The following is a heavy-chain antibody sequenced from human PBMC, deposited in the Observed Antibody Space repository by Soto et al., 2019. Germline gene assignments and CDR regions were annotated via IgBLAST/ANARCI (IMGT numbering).Heavy chain of an antibody. D-gene: IGHD6-13*01. J-gene: IGHJ5*02. CDR1: GDSVSSNSAG. CDR2: TYYRSKWYN. CDR3: AGSIAAAAPATDP. V-gene: IGHV6-1*01. Sequence: SQTLSLTCAITGDSVSSNSAGWSWVRQSPSRGLEWLGRTYYRSKWYNDYAVSVKSRITINPDTSKNQFSLQLNSVTPEDTAVYYCAGSIAAAAPATDPWGQGTLVTVSS.